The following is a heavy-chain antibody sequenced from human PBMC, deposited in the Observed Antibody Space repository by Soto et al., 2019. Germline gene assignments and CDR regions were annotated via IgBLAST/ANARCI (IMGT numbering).Heavy chain of an antibody. D-gene: IGHD3-16*01. CDR1: GYTFTGYY. CDR3: ARAVNYDYVWGRPGSNWFDP. J-gene: IGHJ5*02. Sequence: ASVKVSCKASGYTFTGYYMHWVRQAPGQGLEWMGWINPNSGGTNYAQKFQGWVTMTRDTSISTAYMELSRLRSDDTAVYYCARAVNYDYVWGRPGSNWFDPWGQGTLVTVSS. CDR2: INPNSGGT. V-gene: IGHV1-2*04.